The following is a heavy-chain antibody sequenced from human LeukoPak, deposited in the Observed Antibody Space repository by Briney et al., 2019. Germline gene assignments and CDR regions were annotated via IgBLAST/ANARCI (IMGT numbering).Heavy chain of an antibody. J-gene: IGHJ3*02. CDR3: ASPDPTRLRFLDDWAFDI. CDR2: ISAYNGNT. D-gene: IGHD3-3*01. Sequence: GSSVKVSCKASGGTFSSYAISWVRQAPGQGPEWMGWISAYNGNTNYAQKLQGRVTMTTDTSTSTAYMELRSLRSDDTAVYYCASPDPTRLRFLDDWAFDIWGQGTMVTVSS. V-gene: IGHV1-18*01. CDR1: GGTFSSYA.